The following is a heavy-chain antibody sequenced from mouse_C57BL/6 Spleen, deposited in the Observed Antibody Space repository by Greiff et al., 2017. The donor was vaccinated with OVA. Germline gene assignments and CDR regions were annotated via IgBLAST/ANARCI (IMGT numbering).Heavy chain of an antibody. V-gene: IGHV1-50*01. J-gene: IGHJ4*01. D-gene: IGHD3-2*02. CDR3: ARKIGYLMDY. CDR2: IDPSDSYT. Sequence: QVQLQQPGAELVKPGASVKLSCKASGYTFTSYWMQWVKQRPGQGLEWIGEIDPSDSYTNYNQKFKGKATLTVDTSSSTAYMQLSSLTSEDSAVYYCARKIGYLMDYWGQGTSVTVSS. CDR1: GYTFTSYW.